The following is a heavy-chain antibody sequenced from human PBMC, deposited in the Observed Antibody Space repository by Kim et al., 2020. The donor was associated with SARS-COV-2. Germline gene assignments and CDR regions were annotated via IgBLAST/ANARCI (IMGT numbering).Heavy chain of an antibody. CDR1: GGSISSSSYY. CDR2: IYYSGST. V-gene: IGHV4-39*01. J-gene: IGHJ3*02. CDR3: ARPSYYYDSSGYYYLIHAFDI. Sequence: SETLSLTCTVSGGSISSSSYYWGWIRQPPGKGLEWIGSIYYSGSTYYNPSLKSRVTISVDTSKNQFSLKLSSVTAADTAVYYCARPSYYYDSSGYYYLIHAFDIWGQGTMVTVSS. D-gene: IGHD3-22*01.